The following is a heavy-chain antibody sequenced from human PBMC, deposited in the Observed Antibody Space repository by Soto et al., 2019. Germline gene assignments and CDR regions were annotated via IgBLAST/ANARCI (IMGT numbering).Heavy chain of an antibody. CDR2: IKSKTDGGTT. CDR1: GFTFSNAW. J-gene: IGHJ3*02. V-gene: IGHV3-15*01. CDR3: TRGIVGAADAFDI. D-gene: IGHD1-26*01. Sequence: GGSLRLSCAASGFTFSNAWMSWVRQAPGKGLEWVGRIKSKTDGGTTDYAAPVKGRFTISRDDSKNTLYLQMNSLKTEDTAVYYCTRGIVGAADAFDIWGQGTMVTVSS.